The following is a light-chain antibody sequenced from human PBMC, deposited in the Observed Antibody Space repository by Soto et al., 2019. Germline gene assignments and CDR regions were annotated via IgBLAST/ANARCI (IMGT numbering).Light chain of an antibody. CDR3: SSYTSTSTLVL. V-gene: IGLV2-14*01. Sequence: QSALTQPASVSGSPGQSITISCTGTSSDVGGYNYVSWYQQHPGKAPKLMMYAVSNRPSGVSNRFSGSKSGNTASLTISGLQAEDEADYYCSSYTSTSTLVLFGGGTKLTVL. CDR2: AVS. J-gene: IGLJ2*01. CDR1: SSDVGGYNY.